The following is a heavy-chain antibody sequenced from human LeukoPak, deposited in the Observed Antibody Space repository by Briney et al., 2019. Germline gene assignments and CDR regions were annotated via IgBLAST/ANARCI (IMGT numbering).Heavy chain of an antibody. CDR2: INPNSGGT. D-gene: IGHD2-21*02. CDR1: GYTFSAYF. V-gene: IGHV1-2*02. J-gene: IGHJ4*02. CDR3: ARASYCGAACYFYFDS. Sequence: GASVKVSCKASGYTFSAYFLHWVRQAPGQGLEWMGWINPNSGGTNYAQKFQGRVSVTRDTSISTAYMELSGLRSDDTAVYYCARASYCGAACYFYFDSWGQGTLVTVSS.